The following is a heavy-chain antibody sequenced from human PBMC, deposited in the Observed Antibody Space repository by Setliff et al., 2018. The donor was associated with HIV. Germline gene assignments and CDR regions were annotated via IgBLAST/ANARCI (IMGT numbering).Heavy chain of an antibody. J-gene: IGHJ4*02. CDR1: GFTFSYYG. CDR3: ARTDYGGNSGGNYFDY. Sequence: PGGSLRLSCATSGFTFSYYGMHWVRQAPGKGLEWVANIKQDGSEMYYVDSVKGRFTISRDNAKNSLFLQMKSLRADDTAVYYCARTDYGGNSGGNYFDYWGQGSLVTVS. V-gene: IGHV3-7*03. CDR2: IKQDGSEM. D-gene: IGHD4-17*01.